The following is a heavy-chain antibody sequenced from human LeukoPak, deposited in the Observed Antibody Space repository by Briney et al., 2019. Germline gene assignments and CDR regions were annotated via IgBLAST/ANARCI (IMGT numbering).Heavy chain of an antibody. V-gene: IGHV3-48*03. J-gene: IGHJ5*02. CDR1: GFTFSSYE. D-gene: IGHD2-15*01. CDR3: ARGADGVSSNSRGWFDP. CDR2: ISSSGSTI. Sequence: GGSLRLSCAASGFTFSSYEMNWVRQAPGKGLEWVSYISSSGSTIYYADSVKGRFTISRDNARNSLYLQMNTLRAEDTAVYSCARGADGVSSNSRGWFDPWGQGTLVTVSS.